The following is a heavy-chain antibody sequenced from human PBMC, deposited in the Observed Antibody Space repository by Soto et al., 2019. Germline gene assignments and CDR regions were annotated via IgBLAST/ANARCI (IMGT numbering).Heavy chain of an antibody. D-gene: IGHD3-22*01. Sequence: QLQLQESGPGLVKPSETLSLTCTVSGGSISSSSYYWGWIRQPPGKGLVWIGSIFYSGSTFYHPSLKSRVTISVDTSKNQFSLKLSSVTAADTAVYYCASRGALYYYDYGAFDIWGQGTMVTVSS. CDR3: ASRGALYYYDYGAFDI. CDR2: IFYSGST. J-gene: IGHJ3*02. CDR1: GGSISSSSYY. V-gene: IGHV4-39*01.